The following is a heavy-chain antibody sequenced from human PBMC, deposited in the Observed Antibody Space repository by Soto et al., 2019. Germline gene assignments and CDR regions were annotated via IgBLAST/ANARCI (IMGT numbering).Heavy chain of an antibody. D-gene: IGHD2-2*01. CDR2: ISWNSSTI. CDR3: TGGALPAAVGEPFDI. V-gene: IGHV3-9*03. CDR1: GFTFDDYA. Sequence: EVQVVESGGGLVQPGRSLRLSCATSGFTFDDYAMHWVRQAPGKGLEWVSGISWNSSTISYAESVKGRFTLSRDNAKNSLYLLMERLRAEYMVLCYCTGGALPAAVGEPFDIWGQGTLVTVSS. J-gene: IGHJ3*02.